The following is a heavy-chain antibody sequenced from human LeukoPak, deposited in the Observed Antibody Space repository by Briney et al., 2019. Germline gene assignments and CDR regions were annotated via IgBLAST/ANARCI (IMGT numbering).Heavy chain of an antibody. V-gene: IGHV1-8*01. CDR1: GYTFTSYD. J-gene: IGHJ3*02. CDR2: MNLNSGNT. D-gene: IGHD2-2*01. Sequence: ASVKVCCKASGYTFTSYDINWVRQATGQGLEWMGWMNLNSGNTGYAQKFQGRVTMARNTSISTAYMELSSLRSEDTAVYYCASTLGYCSSTSCYLSAFDIWGQGTMVTVSS. CDR3: ASTLGYCSSTSCYLSAFDI.